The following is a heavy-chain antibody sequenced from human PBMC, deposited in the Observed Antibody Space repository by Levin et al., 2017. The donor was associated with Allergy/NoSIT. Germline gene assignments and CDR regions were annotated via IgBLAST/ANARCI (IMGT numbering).Heavy chain of an antibody. V-gene: IGHV1-69*06. CDR1: GGTFSSYA. D-gene: IGHD6-6*01. CDR2: IIPIFGTA. J-gene: IGHJ4*02. Sequence: ASVKVSCKASGGTFSSYAISWVRQAPGQGLEWMGGIIPIFGTANYAQKFQGRVTITADKSTSTAYMELSSLRSEDTAVYYCAMPPYSSSFEGFDYWGQGTLVTVSS. CDR3: AMPPYSSSFEGFDY.